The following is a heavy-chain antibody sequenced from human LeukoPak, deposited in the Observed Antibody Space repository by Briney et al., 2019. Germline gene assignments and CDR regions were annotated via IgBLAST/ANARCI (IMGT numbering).Heavy chain of an antibody. Sequence: SGPTLLNPTHTLTLNCIISRFSLSTSGVGVGWIRQPPGKALEWLALIYWDDDKRYSPSLKSRLTISKDTSKNQVVLTMTNMDPVDTATYYCAHRREDGFIVFWGQRTLVTVSS. CDR3: AHRREDGFIVF. D-gene: IGHD5-24*01. V-gene: IGHV2-5*02. CDR1: RFSLSTSGVG. J-gene: IGHJ4*02. CDR2: IYWDDDK.